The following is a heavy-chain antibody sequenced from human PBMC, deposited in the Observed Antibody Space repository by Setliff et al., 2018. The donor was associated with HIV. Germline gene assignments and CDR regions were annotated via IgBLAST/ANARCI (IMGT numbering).Heavy chain of an antibody. V-gene: IGHV3-48*01. CDR3: ARAGGYSGYAPLYYFDS. J-gene: IGHJ4*02. Sequence: HPGGSLRLSCAASGFTFSSYAMSWVRQAPGKGLEWVSYISRSGSTIHYADSVKGRFTISRDTSKNTLYLHMNSLRAEDTAVYYCARAGGYSGYAPLYYFDSWGQGTLVTVSS. CDR2: ISRSGSTI. CDR1: GFTFSSYA. D-gene: IGHD5-12*01.